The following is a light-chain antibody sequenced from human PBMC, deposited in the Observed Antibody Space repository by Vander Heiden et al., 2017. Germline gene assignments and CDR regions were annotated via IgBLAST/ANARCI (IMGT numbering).Light chain of an antibody. Sequence: EIVMSQSPATLSVSPGERATLSCRASQSVSSNLAWYQQKPGQAPRLLIYGASTRATGIPARFSGSGSGTEFTLTISSLQSEDFAVYYCQQYNNGPPPSTFGQGTKVEIK. V-gene: IGKV3-15*01. CDR3: QQYNNGPPPST. J-gene: IGKJ1*01. CDR2: GAS. CDR1: QSVSSN.